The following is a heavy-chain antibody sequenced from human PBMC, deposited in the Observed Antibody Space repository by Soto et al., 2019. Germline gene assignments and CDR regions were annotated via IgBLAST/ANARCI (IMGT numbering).Heavy chain of an antibody. CDR3: ARLGPAWDYYYGMDV. CDR2: IYHSGST. D-gene: IGHD3-16*01. V-gene: IGHV4-4*02. CDR1: GGSISSSNW. Sequence: SETLSLTCAVSGGSISSSNWWSWVRQPPGKGLEWIGEIYHSGSTNYNPSLKSRVTISVDKSKNQFSLKLSSVTAADTAVYYCARLGPAWDYYYGMDVWGQGTTVTVSS. J-gene: IGHJ6*02.